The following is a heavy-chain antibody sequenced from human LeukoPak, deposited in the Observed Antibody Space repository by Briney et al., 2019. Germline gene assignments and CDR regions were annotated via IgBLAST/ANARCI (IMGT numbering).Heavy chain of an antibody. CDR3: ATAPDYGGNFYYFDY. V-gene: IGHV5-51*01. CDR2: IYPGDSDT. D-gene: IGHD4-23*01. Sequence: GESLKISRKGSGYSFTSYWIGWVRQMPGKGLEWMGIIYPGDSDTRYSPSFQGQVTISADKSISTAYLQWSSLKASDTAMYYCATAPDYGGNFYYFDYWGQGTLVTVSS. CDR1: GYSFTSYW. J-gene: IGHJ4*02.